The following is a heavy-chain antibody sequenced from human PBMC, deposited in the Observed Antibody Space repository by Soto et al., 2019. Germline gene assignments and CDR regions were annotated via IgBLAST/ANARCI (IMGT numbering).Heavy chain of an antibody. CDR2: LIPIFGTA. CDR1: RCTFSSYA. CDR3: VREDIGVFGVVSIPAGWFDP. D-gene: IGHD3-3*01. V-gene: IGHV1-69*01. J-gene: IGHJ5*02. Sequence: QVQLVQSGAEVKKPGSSVKVSCKASRCTFSSYAISWVRQAPGQGLEWMGGLIPIFGTANYAQKFQGRVTITAAESTCTAYMELSSLRSEDTAAYYCVREDIGVFGVVSIPAGWFDPWGQGTLVTVSS.